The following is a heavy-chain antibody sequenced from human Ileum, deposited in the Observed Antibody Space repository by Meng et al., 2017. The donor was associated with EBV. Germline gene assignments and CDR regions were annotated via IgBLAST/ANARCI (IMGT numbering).Heavy chain of an antibody. J-gene: IGHJ4*02. V-gene: IGHV4-4*02. D-gene: IGHD1-14*01. CDR1: GGSISSCNW. CDR2: IYHSGIT. CDR3: ARDPTGGEDHQRV. Sequence: QVRLQESGPGLVKPSGTLSLTGAVSGGSISSCNWWSWVRQPPGKGLEWIGKIYHSGITIYNPSLKSRVTMSVDNSKNQFSLKLNSMTAADTAVYYCARDPTGGEDHQRVWGQGTLVTVSS.